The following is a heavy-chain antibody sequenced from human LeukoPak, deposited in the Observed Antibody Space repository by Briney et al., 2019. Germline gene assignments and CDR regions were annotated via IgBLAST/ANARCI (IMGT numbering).Heavy chain of an antibody. CDR2: MNPNSGNI. Sequence: ASVKVSFKASGYTFASYEINWVRQATGQELDWMGWMNPNSGNIGYAQKFQGRVTMNRNTSIITAYMELSSLRSEDTAVYYCARGRYYYGSGSYSNREHYFDYWGQGTLVTVSS. CDR1: GYTFASYE. V-gene: IGHV1-8*01. D-gene: IGHD3-10*01. J-gene: IGHJ4*02. CDR3: ARGRYYYGSGSYSNREHYFDY.